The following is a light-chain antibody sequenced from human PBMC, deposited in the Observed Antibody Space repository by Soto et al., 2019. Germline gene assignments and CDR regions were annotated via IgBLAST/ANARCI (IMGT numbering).Light chain of an antibody. CDR1: QSITTW. CDR3: QHYKMYSPWT. J-gene: IGKJ1*01. CDR2: DVS. V-gene: IGKV1-5*01. Sequence: DIQMTQSPSTVSASVGDSVTITCRASQSITTWLAWYQQRPGKAPKLLIYDVSSLQSGVPSRFSGSGSGTEFTLTISSLQADDFATYYCQHYKMYSPWTFGQGTKVEI.